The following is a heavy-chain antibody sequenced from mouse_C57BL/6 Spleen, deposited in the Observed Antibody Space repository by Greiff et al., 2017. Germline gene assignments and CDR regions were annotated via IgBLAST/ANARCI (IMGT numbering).Heavy chain of an antibody. CDR2: IDPANGNT. J-gene: IGHJ2*01. CDR1: GSNIKNTY. CDR3: ASCDDFDY. Sequence: VQLQQSVAELVRPGASVKLFCTASGSNIKNTYMHWVKQRPEQGLEGIGRIDPANGNTKYAPKFQGKATITADTSSNTAYLQLSSLSSEDTAGYYCASCDDFDYWGQGTTLTVTS. V-gene: IGHV14-3*01.